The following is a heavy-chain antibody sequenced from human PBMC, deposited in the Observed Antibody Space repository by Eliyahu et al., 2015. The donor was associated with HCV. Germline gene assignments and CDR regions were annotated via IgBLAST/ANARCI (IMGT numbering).Heavy chain of an antibody. CDR3: AKGIVGATSGGFGY. CDR2: ISWNSGTI. CDR1: GFTFDDYD. V-gene: IGHV3-9*01. J-gene: IGHJ4*02. D-gene: IGHD1-26*01. Sequence: EVQLVESGGGLVQPGRSLRLSCAASGFTFDDYDMHWVRQGPGKGLEWVSGISWNSGTIGYADSVKGRFTISRDNAKNSLYLQMSSLRAEDTALYYCAKGIVGATSGGFGYWGQGTLVTVSS.